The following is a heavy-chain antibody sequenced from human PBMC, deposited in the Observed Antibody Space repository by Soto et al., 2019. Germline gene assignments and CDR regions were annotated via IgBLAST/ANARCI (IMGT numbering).Heavy chain of an antibody. CDR1: GFTFSYYA. J-gene: IGHJ4*02. D-gene: IGHD6-19*01. CDR2: VSHDGRNT. V-gene: IGHV3-30*18. Sequence: GGSLSLSCAASGFTFSYYAMHWVRQAPGKGLEWVAVVSHDGRNTHYADSVKGRFTISRDSSKNTVSLEMTSLRAEDTAVYYCAKGGRQWLVTSDFNYWGQGALVTVSS. CDR3: AKGGRQWLVTSDFNY.